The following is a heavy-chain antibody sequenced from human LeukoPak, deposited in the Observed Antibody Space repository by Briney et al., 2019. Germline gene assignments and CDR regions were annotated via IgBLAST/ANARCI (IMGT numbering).Heavy chain of an antibody. CDR3: ARIGWFGEFFVDY. J-gene: IGHJ4*02. CDR2: IWYDGSNK. V-gene: IGHV3-33*01. D-gene: IGHD3-10*01. Sequence: QTGGSLRLSCAASGFTLSSYGMHWVRQAPGKGLEWVAVIWYDGSNKYYADSVKGRFTISSDNSKNTLYLQMNSLRAEDTAVYYCARIGWFGEFFVDYWGQGTLVTVSS. CDR1: GFTLSSYG.